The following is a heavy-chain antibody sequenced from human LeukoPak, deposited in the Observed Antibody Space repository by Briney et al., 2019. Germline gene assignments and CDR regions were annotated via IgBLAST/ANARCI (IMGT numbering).Heavy chain of an antibody. D-gene: IGHD7-27*01. CDR3: ARDGQAFNSNWDYFEY. CDR2: IGNTET. J-gene: IGHJ4*02. Sequence: PGGSLRLSCAASGFTFDPFAMAWVRLAPGKGLEWVSSIGNTETYYADSVKGRLTISRDNSKSTIYLHMNNLRAEDTALYYCARDGQAFNSNWDYFEYWGQGTPVTVSS. CDR1: GFTFDPFA. V-gene: IGHV3-23*01.